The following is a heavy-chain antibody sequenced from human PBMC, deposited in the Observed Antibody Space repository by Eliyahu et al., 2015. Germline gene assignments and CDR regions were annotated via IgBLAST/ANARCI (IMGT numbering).Heavy chain of an antibody. D-gene: IGHD5-18*01. V-gene: IGHV4-30-4*01. CDR1: GGSLXSGDYY. Sequence: QVQLQESGPGLVKPSQTLSLTCTVSGGSLXSGDYYWSWIRQPPGKGLEWIGYIYYSGSTYYNPSLKSRVTISVDTSKNQFSLKLSSVTAADTAVYYCAREYTAMVTGFDYWGQGTLVTVSS. CDR3: AREYTAMVTGFDY. J-gene: IGHJ4*02. CDR2: IYYSGST.